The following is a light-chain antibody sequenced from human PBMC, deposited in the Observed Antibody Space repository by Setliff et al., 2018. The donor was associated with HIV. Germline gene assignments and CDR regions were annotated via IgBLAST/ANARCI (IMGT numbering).Light chain of an antibody. Sequence: QSALTQPASVSGSPGQSITISCRGTSSDVGGYNYVSWYQQHPGKAPKLMIYDVGNRPSGVSNRFSGSKSGNTASLTISGLQAEDEADYFCSSYTSSSPYVFGSGTKVTVL. CDR3: SSYTSSSPYV. CDR1: SSDVGGYNY. J-gene: IGLJ1*01. CDR2: DVG. V-gene: IGLV2-14*03.